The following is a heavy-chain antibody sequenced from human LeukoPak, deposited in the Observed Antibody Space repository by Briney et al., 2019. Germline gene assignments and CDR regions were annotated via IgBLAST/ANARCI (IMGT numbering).Heavy chain of an antibody. CDR3: ARVRVTMVRGVILNNWFDP. J-gene: IGHJ5*02. V-gene: IGHV4-39*07. Sequence: SETLSLTCTVSGGSISSSSYYWGWIRQPPGKGLEWIGSIYYSGSTYYNPSLKSRVTISVDTSKNQFSLKLSSVTAADTAVYYCARVRVTMVRGVILNNWFDPWGQGTLVTVSS. CDR1: GGSISSSSYY. CDR2: IYYSGST. D-gene: IGHD3-10*01.